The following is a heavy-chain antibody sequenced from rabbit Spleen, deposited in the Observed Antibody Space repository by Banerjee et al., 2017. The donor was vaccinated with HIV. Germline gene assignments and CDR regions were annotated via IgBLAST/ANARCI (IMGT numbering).Heavy chain of an antibody. V-gene: IGHV1S40*01. Sequence: QSLQESGGDLVMPGASLTLTCKASGFTISSNYYMCWVRQAPGKGLEWIGCIYGGGGSTYYASWAKGRFTITNASSTTVTLLMTGLTVAAAASYFCARKINGHTGEFNLWGPGTLVTVS. J-gene: IGHJ4*01. CDR2: IYGGGGST. CDR1: GFTISSNYY. CDR3: ARKINGHTGEFNL. D-gene: IGHD7-1*01.